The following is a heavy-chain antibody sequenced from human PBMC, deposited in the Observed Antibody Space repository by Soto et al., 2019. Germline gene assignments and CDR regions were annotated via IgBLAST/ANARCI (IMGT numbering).Heavy chain of an antibody. D-gene: IGHD3-10*01. CDR2: INWDSDTI. J-gene: IGHJ6*03. V-gene: IGHV3-9*01. Sequence: PGGSLRLSCAASGFTFDDYAMHWVRQVPGKGLEWVAGINWDSDTIAYAASVRGRFTISRDNAKNSLYLQMNSLRAEDTALYYCAKDFHTNMALMDVWGKGTTVTVS. CDR1: GFTFDDYA. CDR3: AKDFHTNMALMDV.